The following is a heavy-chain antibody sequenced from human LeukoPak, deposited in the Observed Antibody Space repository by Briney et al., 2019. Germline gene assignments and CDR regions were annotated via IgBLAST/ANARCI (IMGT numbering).Heavy chain of an antibody. V-gene: IGHV3-23*01. J-gene: IGHJ6*03. CDR3: ANGNRCTSPNCLGYYYFYMDV. Sequence: GGSLRLSCAASGFTFSSYATNWVRQAPGRGLEWVSGFSGSGGTTYYADSVKGRFTISRDNSKNTLYLQMNSLRAEDTAVYYCANGNRCTSPNCLGYYYFYMDVWGKGTTVTVSS. CDR1: GFTFSSYA. CDR2: FSGSGGTT. D-gene: IGHD2-8*01.